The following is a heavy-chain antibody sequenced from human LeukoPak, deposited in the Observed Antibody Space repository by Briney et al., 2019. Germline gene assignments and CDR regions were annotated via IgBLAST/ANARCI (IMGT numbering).Heavy chain of an antibody. CDR2: IYTSGST. CDR1: GGSISSGSYY. Sequence: SETLSLTCTVSGGSISSGSYYWSWIRQPAGKTLEWIGRIYTSGSTNYNPSLKSRVTISVDTSKNQFSLKLSSVTAADTAVYYCARVAGEMDFDYWGQGTLSPSPQ. J-gene: IGHJ4*02. V-gene: IGHV4-61*02. D-gene: IGHD5-24*01. CDR3: ARVAGEMDFDY.